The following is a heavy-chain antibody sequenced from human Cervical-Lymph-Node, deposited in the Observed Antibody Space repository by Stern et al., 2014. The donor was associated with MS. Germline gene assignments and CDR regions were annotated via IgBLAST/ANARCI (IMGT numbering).Heavy chain of an antibody. J-gene: IGHJ4*02. V-gene: IGHV3-33*05. CDR3: ARGVGYGDRTFDS. CDR2: ISYDGSNN. D-gene: IGHD4-17*01. CDR1: GFTFKNYG. Sequence: VQLVESGGGVVQPGRSLTVSCAASGFTFKNYGMHWVRQAPGKGLEWVALISYDGSNNFYGDSVKGRFTISRDNSKNTLYLQMNSLRAEDTAVYYCARGVGYGDRTFDSWGQGTLVTVSS.